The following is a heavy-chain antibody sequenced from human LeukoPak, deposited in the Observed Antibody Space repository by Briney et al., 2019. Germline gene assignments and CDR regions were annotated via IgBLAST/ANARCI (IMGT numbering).Heavy chain of an antibody. Sequence: SETLSLTCTVSGGSISSDHYYWSWIRQPPGKGLEWIGYIYYSGSTNYNPSLKSRVTISIDTSKNQFSLKLSSVTAADTALYYCARVSGYNYGVDVFDIWGQGTMVTVSS. CDR2: IYYSGST. J-gene: IGHJ3*02. CDR1: GGSISSDHYY. V-gene: IGHV4-61*01. CDR3: ARVSGYNYGVDVFDI. D-gene: IGHD5-18*01.